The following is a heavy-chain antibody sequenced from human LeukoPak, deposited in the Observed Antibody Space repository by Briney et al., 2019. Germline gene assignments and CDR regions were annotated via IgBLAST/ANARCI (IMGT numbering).Heavy chain of an antibody. CDR3: ARVPAGGSSGWYFNYYYGMDV. CDR2: INPSGGST. Sequence: ASVKVSCKASGYTFTSYYMHWVRQAPGQGLEWMGIINPSGGSTSYAQKFQGRVTMTRDTSTSTVYMELSSLRSEDTAVYYCARVPAGGSSGWYFNYYYGMDVWGQGTTVTVSS. J-gene: IGHJ6*02. CDR1: GYTFTSYY. V-gene: IGHV1-46*01. D-gene: IGHD6-19*01.